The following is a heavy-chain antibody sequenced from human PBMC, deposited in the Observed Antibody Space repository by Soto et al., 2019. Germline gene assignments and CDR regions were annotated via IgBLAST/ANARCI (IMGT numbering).Heavy chain of an antibody. Sequence: SETLSLTCTVSGGSISSGGYYWSWFRQHPGKGLEWIGYIYYSGSTNYNPSLKSRVTISVDTSKNQFSLKLSSVTAADTAVYYCARRYGGNFDYWGQGTLVTVAS. CDR2: IYYSGST. CDR1: GGSISSGGYY. J-gene: IGHJ4*02. V-gene: IGHV4-61*08. CDR3: ARRYGGNFDY. D-gene: IGHD2-15*01.